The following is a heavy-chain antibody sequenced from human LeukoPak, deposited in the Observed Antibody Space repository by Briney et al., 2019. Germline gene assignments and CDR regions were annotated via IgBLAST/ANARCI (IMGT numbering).Heavy chain of an antibody. J-gene: IGHJ4*02. CDR1: GFTFSSYA. CDR3: ARVRIAVATPYFDY. Sequence: GGSLRLSCTASGFTFSSYAFHWVRQAPGKGLEYVAAISSNGGTIYYANSVKGRFIISRGNSENTLFLQMGSLRAEDMAVYYCARVRIAVATPYFDYWGQGTLVTVSS. D-gene: IGHD6-19*01. V-gene: IGHV3-64*01. CDR2: ISSNGGTI.